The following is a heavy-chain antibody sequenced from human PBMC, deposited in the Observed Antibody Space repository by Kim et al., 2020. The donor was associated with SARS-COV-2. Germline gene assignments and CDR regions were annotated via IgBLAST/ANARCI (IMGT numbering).Heavy chain of an antibody. CDR3: ARVRYCSSTSCYHWFDP. CDR2: INTNTGNP. Sequence: ASVKVSCKASGYTFTSYAINWVRQAPGQGLEWMGWINTNTGNPTYAQGFTGRVVVSLDTSVSTTYLQISSLKSEDTAVYYCARVRYCSSTSCYHWFDPWGQGTLVTVSS. D-gene: IGHD2-2*01. V-gene: IGHV7-4-1*02. J-gene: IGHJ5*02. CDR1: GYTFTSYA.